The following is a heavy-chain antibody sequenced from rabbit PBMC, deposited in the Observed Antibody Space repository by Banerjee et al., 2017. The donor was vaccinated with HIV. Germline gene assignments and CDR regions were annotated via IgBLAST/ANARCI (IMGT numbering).Heavy chain of an antibody. CDR3: ARDLAGAIGWNFGL. CDR1: GFSFSNKAL. CDR2: INVVTGKA. D-gene: IGHD4-1*01. Sequence: QEQLVESGGGLVRPEGSLKLSCTASGFSFSNKALMCWVRQAPGKGLEWIACINVVTGKAVYASWAKGRFTFSKTSSPTVTLQMTSLTAADTATYFCARDLAGAIGWNFGLWGPGTLVTVS. V-gene: IGHV1S45*01. J-gene: IGHJ4*01.